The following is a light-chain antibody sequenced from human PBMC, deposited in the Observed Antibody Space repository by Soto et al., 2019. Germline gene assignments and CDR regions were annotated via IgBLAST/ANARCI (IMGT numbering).Light chain of an antibody. V-gene: IGKV1-39*01. J-gene: IGKJ1*01. Sequence: DIQMTQSPSSLSAFVGDRVTITCRASQSISSYLNWYEQKPGKAPQLLIYAASSLQSGVPSRFSSSGSGTDFTLTISSLQPEDSATYYCQQTDNTPWTFGQGTKVEIK. CDR2: AAS. CDR1: QSISSY. CDR3: QQTDNTPWT.